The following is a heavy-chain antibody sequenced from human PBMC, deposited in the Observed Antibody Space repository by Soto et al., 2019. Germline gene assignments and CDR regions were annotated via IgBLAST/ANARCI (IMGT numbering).Heavy chain of an antibody. J-gene: IGHJ4*02. V-gene: IGHV3-23*01. CDR3: AKSRDIVVVEAAGFDY. CDR1: GFTFSSYA. Sequence: EVQLLESGGGLVQPGGSLRLSCAASGFTFSSYAMSWVRQAPGKGLEWGSAISGSGGSTYYADSVKGRFTISRDNSKNTLYLQMNGLRAEDTAVYYCAKSRDIVVVEAAGFDYWGQGTLVTVSS. CDR2: ISGSGGST. D-gene: IGHD2-15*01.